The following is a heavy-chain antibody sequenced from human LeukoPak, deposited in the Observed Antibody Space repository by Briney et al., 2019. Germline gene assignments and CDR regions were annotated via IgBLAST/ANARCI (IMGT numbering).Heavy chain of an antibody. Sequence: VSVKVSCKASAYTSPNYGITWVRQAPGRGLEWMGWISTYNGNTQYAQKFQGRVTMTTDTPTKTVYMELRSLRSNDTAVYYCALPAKGAYFYYYMEVWGKGTTVTVSS. CDR3: ALPAKGAYFYYYMEV. CDR2: ISTYNGNT. CDR1: AYTSPNYG. V-gene: IGHV1-18*01. D-gene: IGHD2-2*01. J-gene: IGHJ6*03.